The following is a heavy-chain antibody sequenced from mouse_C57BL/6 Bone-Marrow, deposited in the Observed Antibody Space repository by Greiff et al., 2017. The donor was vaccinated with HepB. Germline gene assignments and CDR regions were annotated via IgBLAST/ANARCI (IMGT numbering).Heavy chain of an antibody. CDR3: VSRTYSNYAMDY. CDR1: GFSFNTYA. V-gene: IGHV10-1*01. CDR2: IRSKSNNYAT. J-gene: IGHJ4*01. Sequence: EVQGVESGGGLVQPKGSLKLSCAASGFSFNTYAMNWVRQAPGKGLEWVARIRSKSNNYATYYADSVKDRFTISRDDSESMLYLQMNNLKTEDTAMYYCVSRTYSNYAMDYWGQGTSVTVSS. D-gene: IGHD2-5*01.